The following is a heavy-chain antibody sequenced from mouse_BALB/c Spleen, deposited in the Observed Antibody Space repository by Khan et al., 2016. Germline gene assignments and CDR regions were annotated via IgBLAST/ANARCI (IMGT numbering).Heavy chain of an antibody. CDR2: IYPGDGDT. Sequence: QVQLKQSGAELVRPGSSVKISCKASGYAFSGYWMNWVKQRPGQGLEWIGQIYPGDGDTNYNGKFKGKATLTADKSSSTAYMQLSRLTSEDSAVYFCARCTPFDSWGQGTLVTVSA. J-gene: IGHJ3*01. CDR1: GYAFSGYW. CDR3: ARCTPFDS. V-gene: IGHV1-80*01.